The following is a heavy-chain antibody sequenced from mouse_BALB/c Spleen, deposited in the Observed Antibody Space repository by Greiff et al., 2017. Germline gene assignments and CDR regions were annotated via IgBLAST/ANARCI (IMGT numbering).Heavy chain of an antibody. CDR1: GFTFSSYA. CDR2: ISSGGST. V-gene: IGHV5-6-5*01. CDR3: ARGPEDDGYPAWFAY. J-gene: IGHJ3*01. D-gene: IGHD2-3*01. Sequence: DVKLVESGGGLVKPGGSLKLSCAASGFTFSSYAMSWVRQTPEKRLEWVASISSGGSTYYPDSVKGRFTISRDNARNILYLQMSSLRSEDTAMYYCARGPEDDGYPAWFAYWGQGTLVTVSA.